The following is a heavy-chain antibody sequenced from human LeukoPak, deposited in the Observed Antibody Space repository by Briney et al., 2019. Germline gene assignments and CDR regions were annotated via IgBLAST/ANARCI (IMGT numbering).Heavy chain of an antibody. Sequence: GGSLRLSCAASGFTFSTYSMNWVRQAPGKGLEWVSFISSSSSYIYHADSVKGRFTISRDNAKNSLYLQMNSLSAEDTAVYYCAREGVGSYYGSGDYWGRGTLVTVSS. V-gene: IGHV3-21*04. D-gene: IGHD1-26*01. J-gene: IGHJ4*02. CDR3: AREGVGSYYGSGDY. CDR1: GFTFSTYS. CDR2: ISSSSSYI.